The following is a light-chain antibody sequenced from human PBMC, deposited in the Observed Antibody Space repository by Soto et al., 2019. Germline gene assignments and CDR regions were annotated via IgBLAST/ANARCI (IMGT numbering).Light chain of an antibody. Sequence: QSALTQPPSVSGSPGQSDTISCTGTSSDVGSYNRVSWYQQPPGTAPKLRIYEVSNRPSGVPDRFSGSKSGNTASLTISGLQAEDEADYYCSSYTSSSAWVFGGGTKLTVL. CDR3: SSYTSSSAWV. J-gene: IGLJ2*01. CDR2: EVS. CDR1: SSDVGSYNR. V-gene: IGLV2-18*02.